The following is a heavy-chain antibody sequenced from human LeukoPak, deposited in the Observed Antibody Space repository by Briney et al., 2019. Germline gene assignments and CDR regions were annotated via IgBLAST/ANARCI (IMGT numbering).Heavy chain of an antibody. Sequence: SQTLSLTCAISGDSVSSNSAAWNWIRQSPSRGLEWLGRTYYRSKWYNDYAVSVKSRITINPDTSKNQFSLQLNSVTPEDTAVYYCAKDPTHYRVWDSYESIGLSYWGQGTLVTVSS. J-gene: IGHJ4*02. V-gene: IGHV6-1*01. D-gene: IGHD3-22*01. CDR3: AKDPTHYRVWDSYESIGLSY. CDR1: GDSVSSNSAA. CDR2: TYYRSKWYN.